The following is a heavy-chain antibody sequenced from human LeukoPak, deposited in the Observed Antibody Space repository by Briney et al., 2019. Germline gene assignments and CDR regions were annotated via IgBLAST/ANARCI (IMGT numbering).Heavy chain of an antibody. D-gene: IGHD1-26*01. Sequence: GGSLRLSCAASGFASRTYAMSWVRQAPGKGLEWVSGISSSGTSTDYADSVRGRFTISRDNSKNTLYLQMNSLRVEDSALYYCAKGVAGTPTFDYWGQGTLVTVSS. CDR3: AKGVAGTPTFDY. V-gene: IGHV3-23*01. J-gene: IGHJ4*02. CDR2: ISSSGTST. CDR1: GFASRTYA.